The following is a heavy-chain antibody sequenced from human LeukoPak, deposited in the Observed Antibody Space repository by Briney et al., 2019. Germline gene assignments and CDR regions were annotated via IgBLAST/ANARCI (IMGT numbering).Heavy chain of an antibody. CDR2: ISYDGSNK. Sequence: PGGSLRLSCAASGFTFSSYAMHWVRQAPGKGLEWVAVISYDGSNKYYADSVKGRFTISRDNSKNTLYLQMNSLRAEDTAVYYCARAPYSSGIDYWGQGTLVTVSS. J-gene: IGHJ4*02. CDR3: ARAPYSSGIDY. D-gene: IGHD6-19*01. V-gene: IGHV3-30*04. CDR1: GFTFSSYA.